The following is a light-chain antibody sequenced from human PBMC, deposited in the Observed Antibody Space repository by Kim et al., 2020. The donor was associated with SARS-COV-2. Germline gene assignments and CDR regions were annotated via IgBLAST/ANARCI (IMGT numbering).Light chain of an antibody. Sequence: NYVSWYQQIPGKAPRLLIYDILKRPSGVPDRFSGSKSGTTATLDITGLQPGDEANYYCATWDGSLTAGVFGGGTKVTVL. V-gene: IGLV1-51*01. CDR3: ATWDGSLTAGV. CDR2: DIL. J-gene: IGLJ3*02. CDR1: NY.